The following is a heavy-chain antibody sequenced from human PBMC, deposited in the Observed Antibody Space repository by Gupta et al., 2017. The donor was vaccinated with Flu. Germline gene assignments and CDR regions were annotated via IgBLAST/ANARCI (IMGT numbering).Heavy chain of an antibody. CDR2: ISYDGSNK. CDR1: YGSYG. D-gene: IGHD4-17*01. Sequence: YGSYGMHWVRQAPGKGLEWVAVISYDGSNKYYADSVKGRFTISRDNSKNTLYLQMNSLRAEDTAVYYCAKVTTVVTTHLGAFDIWCQGTMVTVSS. CDR3: AKVTTVVTTHLGAFDI. V-gene: IGHV3-30*18. J-gene: IGHJ3*02.